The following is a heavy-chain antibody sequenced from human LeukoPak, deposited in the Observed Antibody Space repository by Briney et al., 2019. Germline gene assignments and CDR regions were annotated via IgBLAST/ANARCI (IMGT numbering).Heavy chain of an antibody. CDR2: INHSGST. D-gene: IGHD3-3*01. Sequence: PSETLSLTCAVSGGSFSGYYWSWIRQPPGKGLEWIGEINHSGSTNYNPSLKSRVTISVDTSKNQFSLKLSSVTAADTAVYYCASMYYDHKWGQGTLVTVSS. V-gene: IGHV4-34*01. CDR1: GGSFSGYY. CDR3: ASMYYDHK. J-gene: IGHJ4*02.